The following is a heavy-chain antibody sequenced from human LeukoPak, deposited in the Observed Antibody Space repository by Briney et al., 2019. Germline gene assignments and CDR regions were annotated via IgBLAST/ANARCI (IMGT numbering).Heavy chain of an antibody. CDR3: AKDVRSGYFDY. CDR1: GFIFNNYG. CDR2: IYSDGSKQ. J-gene: IGHJ4*02. Sequence: GGSLRLSCAASGFIFNNYGMHWVRQAPGKGLEWVAVIYSDGSKQNYADSAKGRFTISRDDSKNTVYLQMNSLRAGDTAVYYCAKDVRSGYFDYWGQGTLVTVSS. D-gene: IGHD3-22*01. V-gene: IGHV3-33*06.